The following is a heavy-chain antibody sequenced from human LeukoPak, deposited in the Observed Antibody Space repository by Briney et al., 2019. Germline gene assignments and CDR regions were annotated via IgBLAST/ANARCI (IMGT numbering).Heavy chain of an antibody. CDR3: ARVAYCTKGVCINYES. Sequence: ASVKVSCKASGYTFTVNYIHWVRQAPGQGLEWMGWINPNSGGTKYAQKFQGRVTMTRDTSISTAYMELSSLRSDDTAVYYCARVAYCTKGVCINYESWGQGTLATVSS. CDR1: GYTFTVNY. CDR2: INPNSGGT. D-gene: IGHD2-8*01. J-gene: IGHJ5*02. V-gene: IGHV1-2*02.